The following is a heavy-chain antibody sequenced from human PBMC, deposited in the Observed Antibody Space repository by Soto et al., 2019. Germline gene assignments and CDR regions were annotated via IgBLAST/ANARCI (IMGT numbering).Heavy chain of an antibody. D-gene: IGHD2-15*01. J-gene: IGHJ4*02. CDR3: ARERQDSGGSTPMGY. Sequence: QVQLVQSGAEVKKPGSSVKVSCKASGGTFSSYTISWVRQAPGQGLEWMGRIIPILGIANYAQKFQGRVTMTADKSTSTAYMELSSLRSEDTAVYYCARERQDSGGSTPMGYWGQGTLVTVSS. V-gene: IGHV1-69*08. CDR1: GGTFSSYT. CDR2: IIPILGIA.